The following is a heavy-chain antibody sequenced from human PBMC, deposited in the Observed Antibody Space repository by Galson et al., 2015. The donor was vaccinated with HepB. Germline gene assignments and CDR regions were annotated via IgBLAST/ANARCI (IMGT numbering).Heavy chain of an antibody. V-gene: IGHV3-30*04. D-gene: IGHD4/OR15-4a*01. Sequence: SLRLSCAASGFIFSREDMHWVRQAPGKGLEWVAVISKDGSNEHLADPVKGRFTISRDNGKSTVYLQMNSLRPEDTALYYCARDGPSQGCYGGLFDHWGQGPLVNVAS. CDR2: ISKDGSNE. CDR1: GFIFSRED. CDR3: ARDGPSQGCYGGLFDH. J-gene: IGHJ4*02.